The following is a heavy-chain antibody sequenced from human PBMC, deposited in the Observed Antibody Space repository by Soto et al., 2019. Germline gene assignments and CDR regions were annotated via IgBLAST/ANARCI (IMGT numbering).Heavy chain of an antibody. CDR2: IITLNGNT. D-gene: IGHD3-16*01. Sequence: QAHLVQSGAEVKKPGASVNVSCKASGYDYVTYAIKWVRQRPGQGLEWMGGIITLNGNTNYAQKFQGRVTMTTDTSTRKVNWERRSLRSVYTAVYYCAWWGKVWFADYDGVDVWCQGSTFPASS. V-gene: IGHV1-18*01. J-gene: IGHJ6*02. CDR3: AWWGKVWFADYDGVDV. CDR1: GYDYVTYA.